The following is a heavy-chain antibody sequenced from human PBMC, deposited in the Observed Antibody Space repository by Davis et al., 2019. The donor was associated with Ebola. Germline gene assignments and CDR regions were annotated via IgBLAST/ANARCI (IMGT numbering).Heavy chain of an antibody. CDR2: ISAYNCQT. D-gene: IGHD6-19*01. CDR3: ARGRNGGWDFDY. CDR1: GYTFNSHG. Sequence: ASVTVSRKASGYTFNSHGISWVRQAPGQGLEWMAWISAYNCQTNYAQKFQGRLTLTTDTSTSTVYMELRSLTSDDTAEYYCARGRNGGWDFDYWGQGTRVTVSS. V-gene: IGHV1-18*01. J-gene: IGHJ4*02.